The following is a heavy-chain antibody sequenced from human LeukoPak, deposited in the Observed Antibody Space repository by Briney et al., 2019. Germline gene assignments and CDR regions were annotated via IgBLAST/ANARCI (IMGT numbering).Heavy chain of an antibody. CDR1: GFTFSDYY. CDR2: ISSSGSTI. Sequence: SGGSLRLSCAASGFTFSDYYMSWIRQAPGKGLEWVSYISSSGSTIYYADSVKGRFTISRDNSKNTLYLQMNSLRAEDTAVYYCARGLTPEDILTGLEYWGQGTLVTVSS. V-gene: IGHV3-11*04. CDR3: ARGLTPEDILTGLEY. J-gene: IGHJ4*02. D-gene: IGHD3-9*01.